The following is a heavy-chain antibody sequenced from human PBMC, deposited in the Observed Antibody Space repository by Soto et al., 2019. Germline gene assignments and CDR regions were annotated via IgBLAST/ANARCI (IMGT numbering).Heavy chain of an antibody. CDR2: ISGSGGST. Sequence: GGSLRLSCAASGFTFSSYAMGWVRQAPGKGLEWVSAISGSGGSTYFADSVKGRFTISRDNSKDTLYLQMNSLRAEDTALYYCAKDLQSGATSLDFDNWGQGTLVTVSS. D-gene: IGHD1-26*01. CDR1: GFTFSSYA. J-gene: IGHJ4*02. V-gene: IGHV3-23*01. CDR3: AKDLQSGATSLDFDN.